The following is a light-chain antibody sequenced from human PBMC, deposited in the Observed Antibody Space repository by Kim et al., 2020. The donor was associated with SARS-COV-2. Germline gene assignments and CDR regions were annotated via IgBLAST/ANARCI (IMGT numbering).Light chain of an antibody. CDR1: IYKS. Sequence: IYKSLAWYRHKPGKAPKLLLFGTSNLESGLPSRFSGSGSGTDYSLTISSLQPEDFATYYCQQYYSSPYTFGQGTKLEIK. V-gene: IGKV1-NL1*01. CDR2: GTS. CDR3: QQYYSSPYT. J-gene: IGKJ2*01.